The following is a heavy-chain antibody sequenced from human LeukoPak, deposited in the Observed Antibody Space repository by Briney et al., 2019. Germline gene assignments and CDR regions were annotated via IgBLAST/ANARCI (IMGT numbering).Heavy chain of an antibody. V-gene: IGHV1-18*01. CDR2: IGAYNDNT. CDR3: ARHYYDYLWGSYRPGDYFDY. CDR1: GYTFTSYG. Sequence: ASVKVSCKASGYTFTSYGISWVRQAPGQGLEWMGWIGAYNDNTNYAQRVQGRVTLTTDTSTRTAYMELRSLSSDDTAVYYCARHYYDYLWGSYRPGDYFDYWGQGTLVTVSS. J-gene: IGHJ4*02. D-gene: IGHD3-16*02.